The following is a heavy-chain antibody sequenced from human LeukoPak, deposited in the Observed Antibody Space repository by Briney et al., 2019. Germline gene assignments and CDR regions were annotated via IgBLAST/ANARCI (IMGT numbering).Heavy chain of an antibody. V-gene: IGHV3-9*01. CDR3: AKVILARSSTCCYSH. CDR1: GFTFDDYA. D-gene: IGHD2-2*01. CDR2: ISWNSGSI. J-gene: IGHJ4*02. Sequence: SLRLSCAASGFTFDDYAMHWVRQAPGKGLEWVSGISWNSGSIGYADSVKGRFTISRDNAKNSLYLQMNSLRAEDTALYYCAKVILARSSTCCYSHWGQGTLVTVSS.